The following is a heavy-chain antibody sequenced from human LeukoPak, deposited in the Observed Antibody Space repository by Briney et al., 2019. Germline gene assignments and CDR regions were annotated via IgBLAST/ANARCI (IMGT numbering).Heavy chain of an antibody. CDR1: GFTFSSYG. Sequence: PGGSLRLSCAASGFTFSSYGMHWVRQAPGKGLEWVAVISYDGSNKYYADSVKGRFTISRDNSKNTLYLQMNSLRAGDTAVYYCAKLPSAGFRPSDVWGKGTTVTVSS. CDR2: ISYDGSNK. D-gene: IGHD6-13*01. V-gene: IGHV3-30*18. J-gene: IGHJ6*04. CDR3: AKLPSAGFRPSDV.